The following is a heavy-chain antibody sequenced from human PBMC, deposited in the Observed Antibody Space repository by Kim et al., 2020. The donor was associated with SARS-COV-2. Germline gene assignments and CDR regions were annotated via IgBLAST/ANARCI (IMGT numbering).Heavy chain of an antibody. V-gene: IGHV1-3*01. J-gene: IGHJ4*02. CDR3: AGFRDSSGWYFDY. CDR2: INAGNGNT. D-gene: IGHD6-19*01. CDR1: GYTFTSYA. Sequence: ASVKVSCKASGYTFTSYAMHWVRQAPGQRLEWMGWINAGNGNTKYSQKFQGRVTITRDTSASTAYMELSSLRSEDTAVYYCAGFRDSSGWYFDYWGQGTLVTVSS.